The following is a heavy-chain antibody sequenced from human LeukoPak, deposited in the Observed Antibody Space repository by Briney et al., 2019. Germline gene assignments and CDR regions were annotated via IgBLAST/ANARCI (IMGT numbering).Heavy chain of an antibody. V-gene: IGHV3-23*01. J-gene: IGHJ4*02. Sequence: GGSLRLSCAGSGFTFSSYAMSWVRQAPGKGLEWVSGISGSGSTTYYADSVKGRFTISRDNSKNTLYLQVNSLRAEDTAVYYCAKDMNSGFLFDYWGQGTLVTVPS. CDR3: AKDMNSGFLFDY. D-gene: IGHD6-19*01. CDR2: ISGSGSTT. CDR1: GFTFSSYA.